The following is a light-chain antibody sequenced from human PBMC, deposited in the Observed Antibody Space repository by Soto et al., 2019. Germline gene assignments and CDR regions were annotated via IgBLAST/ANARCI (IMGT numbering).Light chain of an antibody. V-gene: IGLV1-40*01. CDR3: QSYDSSLSGDV. CDR1: RSNIGAGYD. Sequence: QSVLTQPPSVSGAPGQRVTISCTGSRSNIGAGYDVHWYQQLPGTAPKLHIYGNSNRPSGVPDRFSGSKSGTSASLAITGLQAEDEADYYCQSYDSSLSGDVFGTGTKLTFL. J-gene: IGLJ1*01. CDR2: GNS.